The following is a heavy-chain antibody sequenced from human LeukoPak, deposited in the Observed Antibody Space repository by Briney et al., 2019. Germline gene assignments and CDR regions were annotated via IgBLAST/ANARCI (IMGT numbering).Heavy chain of an antibody. V-gene: IGHV4-34*01. CDR1: GGSFSGYY. CDR3: ARGGDIVVVPAPMSNWFDP. Sequence: SETLSLTCAVYGGSFSGYYWGWIRQPPGKGLEWIGEINHSGSTNYNPSLKSRVTISVDTSKNQFSLKLSSVTAADTAVYYCARGGDIVVVPAPMSNWFDPWGQGTLVTVSS. D-gene: IGHD2-2*01. CDR2: INHSGST. J-gene: IGHJ5*02.